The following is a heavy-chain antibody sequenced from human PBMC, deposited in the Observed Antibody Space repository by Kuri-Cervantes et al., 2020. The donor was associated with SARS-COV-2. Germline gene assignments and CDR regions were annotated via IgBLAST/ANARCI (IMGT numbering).Heavy chain of an antibody. CDR2: IGTAGDT. CDR1: GFTFSSYD. V-gene: IGHV3-13*01. J-gene: IGHJ6*03. Sequence: GESLKISCAASGFTFSSYDMHWVRQATGKGLEWVSAIGTAGDTYYPGSVKGRFTISRDNAKNSLYLQMNSLRAGDTAVYYCARAGYYYGSGSPRYMDVWGKGTTVTVSS. D-gene: IGHD3-10*01. CDR3: ARAGYYYGSGSPRYMDV.